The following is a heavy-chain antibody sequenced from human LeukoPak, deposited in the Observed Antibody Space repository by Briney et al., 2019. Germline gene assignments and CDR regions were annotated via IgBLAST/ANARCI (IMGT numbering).Heavy chain of an antibody. CDR2: INPNSGGT. CDR1: GYTFTGYY. J-gene: IGHJ3*02. Sequence: ASVKVSCKASGYTFTGYYMHWVRQAPGQGLEWMGWINPNSGGTNYAQKFQGRVTMTRDTSISTAYMELSRLRSDDTAVYYCARVRGIAVAGTDAFDIWGQGTMVTVSS. V-gene: IGHV1-2*02. CDR3: ARVRGIAVAGTDAFDI. D-gene: IGHD6-19*01.